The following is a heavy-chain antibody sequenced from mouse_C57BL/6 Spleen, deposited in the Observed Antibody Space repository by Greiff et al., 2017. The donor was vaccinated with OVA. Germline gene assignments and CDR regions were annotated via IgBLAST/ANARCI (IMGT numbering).Heavy chain of an antibody. J-gene: IGHJ3*01. CDR3: ARWDGYYSY. D-gene: IGHD2-3*01. CDR2: IYPGDGDT. Sequence: VQLQESGPELVKPGASVKISCKASGYAFSSSWMNWVKQRPGKGLEWIGRIYPGDGDTNYNGKFKGKATLTADKSSSTAYMQLSSLTSEDSAVYFCARWDGYYSYWGQGTLVTVSA. CDR1: GYAFSSSW. V-gene: IGHV1-82*01.